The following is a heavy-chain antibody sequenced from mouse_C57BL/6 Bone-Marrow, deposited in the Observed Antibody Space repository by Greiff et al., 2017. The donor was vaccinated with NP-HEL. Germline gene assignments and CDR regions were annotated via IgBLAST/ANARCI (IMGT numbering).Heavy chain of an antibody. CDR2: INPSTGGT. D-gene: IGHD1-1*02. Sequence: EVQLHQSGPELVKPGASVKISCKASGYSFTGYYMNWVKQSPEKSLEWIGEINPSTGGTTYNQKFKAKATLTVDKSSSTAYMQLKSLTSEDSAVYYCARGGGVYGYFDYWGQGTTLTVSS. CDR1: GYSFTGYY. CDR3: ARGGGVYGYFDY. J-gene: IGHJ2*01. V-gene: IGHV1-42*01.